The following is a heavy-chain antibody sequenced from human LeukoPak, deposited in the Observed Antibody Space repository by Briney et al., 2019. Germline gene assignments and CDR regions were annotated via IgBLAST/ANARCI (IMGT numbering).Heavy chain of an antibody. V-gene: IGHV2-5*01. Sequence: SGPTLVXPTQTLTLTCTFSGFSLSTSGVGVGWIRQPPGKALEWLALIYRNDDKRYSPSLKSRLTITKDTSKNQAVLTMTNMDPVDTATYYCAQSSYYDFWSGYYEVWFDPWGQGTLVTVSS. CDR3: AQSSYYDFWSGYYEVWFDP. D-gene: IGHD3-3*01. J-gene: IGHJ5*02. CDR1: GFSLSTSGVG. CDR2: IYRNDDK.